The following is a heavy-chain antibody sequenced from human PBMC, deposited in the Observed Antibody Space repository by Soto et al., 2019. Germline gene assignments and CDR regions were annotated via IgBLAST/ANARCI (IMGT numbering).Heavy chain of an antibody. CDR1: GFTFSSYS. CDR2: ISSSSSYI. CDR3: AKDRGQNTAMVRVDY. Sequence: PGGSLRLSCAASGFTFSSYSMNWVRQAPGKGLEWVSSISSSSSYIYYADSVKGRFTISRDNSKNTLYLQMNSLRAEDTAVYYCAKDRGQNTAMVRVDYWGQGTLVTVSS. D-gene: IGHD5-18*01. V-gene: IGHV3-21*04. J-gene: IGHJ4*02.